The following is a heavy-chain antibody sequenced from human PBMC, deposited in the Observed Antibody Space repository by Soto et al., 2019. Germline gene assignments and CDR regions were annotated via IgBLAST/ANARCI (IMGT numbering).Heavy chain of an antibody. CDR3: ARGGNHDYGDYSFDY. CDR2: IYYSGST. CDR1: GGSISSYY. D-gene: IGHD4-17*01. V-gene: IGHV4-59*01. J-gene: IGHJ4*02. Sequence: SETLSLTCTGSGGSISSYYWSWIRQPPGKGLEWIGYIYYSGSTNYNPSLKSRVTISVDTSKNQFSLKLSSVTAADTAVYYCARGGNHDYGDYSFDYWGQGTLVTSPQ.